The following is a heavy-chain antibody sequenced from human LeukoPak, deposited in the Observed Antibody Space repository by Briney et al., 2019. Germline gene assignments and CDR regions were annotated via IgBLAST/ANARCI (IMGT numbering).Heavy chain of an antibody. J-gene: IGHJ6*03. CDR1: GYSFTSYW. CDR2: IYPGDSDT. Sequence: GESLQISCKGSGYSFTSYWIGWVRQMPGKGLEWMGIIYPGDSDTRYSPSFQGQVTISADKSISTAYLQWSSLKASDTAMYYCARHARFNYYYMDVWGKGTTVTVSS. CDR3: ARHARFNYYYMDV. D-gene: IGHD3-16*01. V-gene: IGHV5-51*01.